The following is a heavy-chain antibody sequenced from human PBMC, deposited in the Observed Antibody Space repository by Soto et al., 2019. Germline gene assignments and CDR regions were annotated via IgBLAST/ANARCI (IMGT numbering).Heavy chain of an antibody. CDR3: AREEYYYGSGAFFDS. J-gene: IGHJ4*02. V-gene: IGHV1-69*08. CDR2: IIPILGIA. Sequence: QVQLVQSGAEVKKPGSSVKVSCKASGGTFSSYTISWVRQAPGQGLEWMGRIIPILGIANYAQKFQGRVTITADKSTSTAYMELGSLRSEDPAVYYCAREEYYYGSGAFFDSWGQGTLVTVSS. CDR1: GGTFSSYT. D-gene: IGHD3-10*01.